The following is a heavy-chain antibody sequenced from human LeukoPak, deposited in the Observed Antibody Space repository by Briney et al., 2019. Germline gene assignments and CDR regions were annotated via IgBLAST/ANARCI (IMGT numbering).Heavy chain of an antibody. J-gene: IGHJ6*02. D-gene: IGHD1-26*01. CDR1: GFTFSSHG. CDR2: ISYDGSNK. Sequence: GGSLRPSCAASGFTFSSHGMHWVRQAPGKGLEWVTVISYDGSNKYYADSVKGRFTISRDNSKNTLYLQMSSLRAEDTAVYYCAKDLGVGATYYYYGMDVWGQGTTVTVSS. CDR3: AKDLGVGATYYYYGMDV. V-gene: IGHV3-30*18.